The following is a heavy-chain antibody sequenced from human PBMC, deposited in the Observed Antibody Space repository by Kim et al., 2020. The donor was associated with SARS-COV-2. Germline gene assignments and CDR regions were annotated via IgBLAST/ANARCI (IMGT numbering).Heavy chain of an antibody. V-gene: IGHV3-9*01. J-gene: IGHJ4*02. Sequence: DSVKGRFTISRDNAKNSLYLQMNSLRAEDTALYYCAKGGVGGIAARALVYWGQGTLVTVSS. CDR3: AKGGVGGIAARALVY. D-gene: IGHD6-13*01.